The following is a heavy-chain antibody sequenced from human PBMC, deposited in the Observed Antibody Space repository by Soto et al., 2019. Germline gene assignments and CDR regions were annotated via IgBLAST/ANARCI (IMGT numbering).Heavy chain of an antibody. Sequence: SQTLSLTCTVSGGSISSYYWSWIRQPPGKGLEWIGYIYYSGSTNYNLSLESRVTISVDTSKNQFSLKLTSVTAADTAVYYCARPQTGHSGGSQFDPWGQGALVAASS. CDR1: GGSISSYY. D-gene: IGHD6-19*01. CDR3: ARPQTGHSGGSQFDP. CDR2: IYYSGST. J-gene: IGHJ5*02. V-gene: IGHV4-59*08.